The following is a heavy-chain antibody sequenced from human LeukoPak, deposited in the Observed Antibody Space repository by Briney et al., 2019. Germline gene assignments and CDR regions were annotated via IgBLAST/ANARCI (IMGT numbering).Heavy chain of an antibody. CDR3: ARGGGYASPIGY. J-gene: IGHJ4*02. CDR1: GGSISTYY. Sequence: PSETLSLTCTLSGGSISTYYWRWIRPPPGKGLEWIGYIYHSESTNYNPSLRSRVTISVDTSKNQFSLKLSSVTAADTAVYYCARGGGYASPIGYWGQGALVTVSS. D-gene: IGHD5-12*01. V-gene: IGHV4-59*01. CDR2: IYHSEST.